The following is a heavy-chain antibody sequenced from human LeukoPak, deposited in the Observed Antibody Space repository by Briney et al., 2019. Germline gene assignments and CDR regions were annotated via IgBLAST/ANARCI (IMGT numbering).Heavy chain of an antibody. V-gene: IGHV3-23*01. J-gene: IGHJ4*02. CDR2: IDGRGGST. CDR3: AKDFRIGYSAHFDY. Sequence: PGGSLRLSCAASGFTFSSYAMNWVRQAPGKGLEWVSTIDGRGGSTFSADSVKGRFTISRDNSKNTLYLQLNSPRAEDTAVYYCAKDFRIGYSAHFDYWGQGALVTVSS. D-gene: IGHD2-21*01. CDR1: GFTFSSYA.